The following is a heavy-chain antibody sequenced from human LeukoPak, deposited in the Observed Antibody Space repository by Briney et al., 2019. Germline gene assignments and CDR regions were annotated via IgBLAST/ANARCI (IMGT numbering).Heavy chain of an antibody. V-gene: IGHV3-30-3*01. CDR3: ARGGDYGDYGSYYYYGMDV. D-gene: IGHD4-17*01. CDR1: GFTFSSYA. J-gene: IGHJ6*02. CDR2: ISYDGSNK. Sequence: GGSLRLSCAASGFTFSSYAMHWVRQAPGEGLERVAVISYDGSNKYYADSVKGRFTISRDNSKNTLYLQMNSLRAEDTAVYYCARGGDYGDYGSYYYYGMDVWGQGTTVTVSS.